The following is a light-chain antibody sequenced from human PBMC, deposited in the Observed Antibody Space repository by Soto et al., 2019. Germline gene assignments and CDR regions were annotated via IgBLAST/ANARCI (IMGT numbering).Light chain of an antibody. Sequence: SVLTQPVSVSGSPGESITISCTGSSTAVGRYRFVSWYQHHPGKVPKLIIYEGSQRPSGVSNRSSGSEPDNTASLTTSGLQAEDEADYYCCSSAPTRAFVFGTGTKVTVL. CDR2: EGS. CDR3: CSSAPTRAFV. J-gene: IGLJ1*01. CDR1: STAVGRYRF. V-gene: IGLV2-23*01.